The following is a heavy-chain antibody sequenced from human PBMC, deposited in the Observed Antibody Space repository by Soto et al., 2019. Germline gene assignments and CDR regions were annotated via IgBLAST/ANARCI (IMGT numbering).Heavy chain of an antibody. V-gene: IGHV1-2*04. CDR1: GYTFTGYY. CDR2: INPNSGGT. J-gene: IGHJ6*02. D-gene: IGHD6-13*01. CDR3: ARDGRYSSSWYLGYYGMDV. Sequence: ASVKVSCKASGYTFTGYYMHCVRQAPGQGLEWMGWINPNSGGTNYAQKFQGWVTMTRDTSISTAYMELSRLRSDDTAVYYCARDGRYSSSWYLGYYGMDVWGQGTTVTVSS.